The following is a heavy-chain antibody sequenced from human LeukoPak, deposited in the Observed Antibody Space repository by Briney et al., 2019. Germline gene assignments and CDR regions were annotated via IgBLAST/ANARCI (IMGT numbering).Heavy chain of an antibody. J-gene: IGHJ4*02. V-gene: IGHV6-1*01. Sequence: SQTLSLTCAIYGYSVSSNSAAWNWITQSPSRCLEWLGRTYYRSKWYNYYAVSVKSRITINPDTSKNQFSLQLNSVTPEDTAVYYCARGVAAAGSVDYWGQGTLVTVSS. CDR3: ARGVAAAGSVDY. CDR2: TYYRSKWYN. CDR1: GYSVSSNSAA. D-gene: IGHD6-13*01.